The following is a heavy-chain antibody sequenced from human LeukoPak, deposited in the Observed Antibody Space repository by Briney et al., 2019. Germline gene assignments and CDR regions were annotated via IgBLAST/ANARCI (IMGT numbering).Heavy chain of an antibody. J-gene: IGHJ4*02. CDR2: ISSSSRYI. D-gene: IGHD1-1*01. V-gene: IGHV3-21*01. CDR3: ARGTHDYVDY. Sequence: GGSLRLSCAASRFTFTTFGMNWVRQAPGKGLEWVSSISSSSRYIYYADSVKGRFTISRDNAMNSLYLQMNSLRAEDTAVYYCARGTHDYVDYWGQGTLVTVSS. CDR1: RFTFTTFG.